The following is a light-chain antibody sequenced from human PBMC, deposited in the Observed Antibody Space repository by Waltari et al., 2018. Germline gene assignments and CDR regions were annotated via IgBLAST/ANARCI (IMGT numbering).Light chain of an antibody. J-gene: IGLJ2*01. CDR2: DVT. V-gene: IGLV2-14*01. Sequence: QSALTQPVSVSGSPGQSITISCTGTYRDVGGYNYVPWYQQFPGEAPRLILYDVTNRPSGVSSRFSGSKSGDTASLTISGLQTEDEADYYCSSYTSSSTLKLFGGGTKLTVL. CDR3: SSYTSSSTLKL. CDR1: YRDVGGYNY.